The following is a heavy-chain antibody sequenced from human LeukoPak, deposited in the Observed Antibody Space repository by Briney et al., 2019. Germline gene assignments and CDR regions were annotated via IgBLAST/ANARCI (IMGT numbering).Heavy chain of an antibody. Sequence: GGSLRLSCAASGFTFSSYGMHWVRQAPGKGLEWVAVISYDGSNKYYADSVKGRFTISRDNSKNTLYLQMNGLRAEDTAVYYCVGGSGWLPDFWGQGVLVTVSS. D-gene: IGHD6-19*01. CDR1: GFTFSSYG. CDR3: VGGSGWLPDF. J-gene: IGHJ4*02. V-gene: IGHV3-30*03. CDR2: ISYDGSNK.